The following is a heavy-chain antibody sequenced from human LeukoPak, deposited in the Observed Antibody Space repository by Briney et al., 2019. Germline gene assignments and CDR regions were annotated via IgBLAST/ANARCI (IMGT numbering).Heavy chain of an antibody. CDR1: GYSFPTSW. Sequence: GESLKISCKGSGYSFPTSWMGWVRQMPGKGLEWMGIIYPGDSDTRYSPSFQGQVTISVDTSINTVYPQWSSLRASDTAMYYCARVYEDCTSTTCYHGWFDPWGQGTLVTVSS. CDR2: IYPGDSDT. CDR3: ARVYEDCTSTTCYHGWFDP. J-gene: IGHJ5*02. D-gene: IGHD2/OR15-2a*01. V-gene: IGHV5-51*01.